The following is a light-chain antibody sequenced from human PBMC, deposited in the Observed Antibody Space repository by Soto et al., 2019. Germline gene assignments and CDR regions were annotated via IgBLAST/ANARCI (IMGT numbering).Light chain of an antibody. CDR2: TAS. CDR3: QQLNSYPLT. CDR1: QGISSY. J-gene: IGKJ4*01. Sequence: IQLAQSPSSLSASVGDRVTITCRASQGISSYLAWYQQKPGKAPKLLMYTASTLQSGVPSRFSGSGSGTDFTITISSLQPEDFATYYCQQLNSYPLTFGGGTKVEIK. V-gene: IGKV1-9*01.